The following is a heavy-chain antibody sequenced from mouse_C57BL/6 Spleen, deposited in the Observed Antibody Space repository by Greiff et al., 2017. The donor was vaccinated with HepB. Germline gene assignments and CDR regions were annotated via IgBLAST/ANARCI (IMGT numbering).Heavy chain of an antibody. V-gene: IGHV1-82*01. CDR3: ARNGYSYYFDY. CDR1: GYAFSSSW. Sequence: LQESGPELVKPGASVKISCKASGYAFSSSWMNWVKQRPGKGLEWIGRIYPGDGDTNYNGKFKGKATLTADKSSSTAYMQLSSLTSEDSAVYFCARNGYSYYFDYWGQGTTLTVSS. D-gene: IGHD2-3*01. CDR2: IYPGDGDT. J-gene: IGHJ2*01.